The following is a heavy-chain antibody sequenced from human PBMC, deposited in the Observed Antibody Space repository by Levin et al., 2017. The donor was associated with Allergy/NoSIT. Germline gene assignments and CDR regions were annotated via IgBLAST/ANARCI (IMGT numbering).Heavy chain of an antibody. D-gene: IGHD2-21*02. J-gene: IGHJ4*02. Sequence: GGSLRLSCAASGFSFGSYAMHWVRQAPGKGLEWTADIWYDGSHETYADSVKGRFTISRDNSRNTLYLQMNSLRAEDTAVYYCARGMLCDGGHCYRISDYWGQGTLVTVSS. CDR1: GFSFGSYA. CDR3: ARGMLCDGGHCYRISDY. V-gene: IGHV3-33*01. CDR2: IWYDGSHE.